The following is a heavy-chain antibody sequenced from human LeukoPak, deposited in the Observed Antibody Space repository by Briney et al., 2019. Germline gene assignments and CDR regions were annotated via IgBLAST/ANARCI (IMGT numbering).Heavy chain of an antibody. Sequence: PSETLSLTCAVSGYSISSGYYWGWIRRPPGKGLEWIGSICHSGSTYYNPSLKSRVTISVDTSKNQFSLKLSSVTAADTAVYYCARHYGSYNWFDPWGQGTLVTVSS. J-gene: IGHJ5*02. D-gene: IGHD3-16*01. V-gene: IGHV4-38-2*01. CDR2: ICHSGST. CDR3: ARHYGSYNWFDP. CDR1: GYSISSGYY.